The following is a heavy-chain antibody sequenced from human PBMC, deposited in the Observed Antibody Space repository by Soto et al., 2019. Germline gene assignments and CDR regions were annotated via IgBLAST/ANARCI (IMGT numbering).Heavy chain of an antibody. CDR3: ARNTGTTFVYFDY. Sequence: EASVKVSCKASGGTFSSYAISWVRQAPGQGLEWMGGIIPIFGTANYAQKFQGRVTITADESTSTAYMELSSLRSEDTAVYYCARNTGTTFVYFDYWGQGTLVTVSS. V-gene: IGHV1-69*13. CDR2: IIPIFGTA. D-gene: IGHD1-1*01. CDR1: GGTFSSYA. J-gene: IGHJ4*02.